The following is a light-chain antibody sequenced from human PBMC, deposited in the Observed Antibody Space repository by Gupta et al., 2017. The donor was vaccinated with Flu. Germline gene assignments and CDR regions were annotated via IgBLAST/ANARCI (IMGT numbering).Light chain of an antibody. CDR1: NVGSKS. CDR2: DDI. J-gene: IGLJ2*01. V-gene: IGLV3-21*02. CDR3: QVWDSSSDHCV. Sequence: SYVLTPPPSVSVAPGQTARITCGGNNVGSKSVHWYQQKPGQAPVLVVYDDIDRPSGIPERFSGSNSGNTATLTITRVEAGDEADYYCQVWDSSSDHCVFGGGTKLTVL.